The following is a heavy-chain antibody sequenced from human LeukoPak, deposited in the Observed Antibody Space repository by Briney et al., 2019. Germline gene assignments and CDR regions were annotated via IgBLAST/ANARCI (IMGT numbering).Heavy chain of an antibody. V-gene: IGHV4-4*09. D-gene: IGHD1-26*01. CDR2: IYTSGST. Sequence: SETLSLTCTVSGGSISGYYWSWIRQPPGKGLEWIGYIYTSGSTNYNPSLKSRVTISVDTSKNQFSLRLSSVTAADTAMYFCARAYSRSYSHFHDWGQGTLVTVSS. J-gene: IGHJ4*02. CDR1: GGSISGYY. CDR3: ARAYSRSYSHFHD.